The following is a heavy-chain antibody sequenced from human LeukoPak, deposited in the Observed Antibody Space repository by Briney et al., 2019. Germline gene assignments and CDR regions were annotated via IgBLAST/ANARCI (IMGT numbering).Heavy chain of an antibody. CDR1: GGSISSYY. V-gene: IGHV4-4*09. J-gene: IGHJ6*03. CDR2: IYTSGST. D-gene: IGHD7-27*01. CDR3: ARVEPELGIGSYYYYYMDV. Sequence: SSETLSLTCTVSGGSISSYYWSWIRQPPGKGLEWIGYIYTSGSTNYNPSLKSRVTISVDTSKNQFSLKLSSVTAADTAVYYCARVEPELGIGSYYYYYMDVWGKGTTVTVSS.